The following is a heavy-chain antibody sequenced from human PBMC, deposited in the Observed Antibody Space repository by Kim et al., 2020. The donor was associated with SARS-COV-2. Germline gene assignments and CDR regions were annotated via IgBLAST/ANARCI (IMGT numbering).Heavy chain of an antibody. CDR1: GGSISNYY. CDR2: VYHNGNT. V-gene: IGHV4-59*01. D-gene: IGHD6-25*01. Sequence: SETLSLTCTVSGGSISNYYWSWIRQPPGKGLEWIGHVYHNGNTKYNPSLNSRVIILVDTSKNQFSLHLSSVTAVDTAVYYCARGSDYTPTHKAFGIWGPG. J-gene: IGHJ3*02. CDR3: ARGSDYTPTHKAFGI.